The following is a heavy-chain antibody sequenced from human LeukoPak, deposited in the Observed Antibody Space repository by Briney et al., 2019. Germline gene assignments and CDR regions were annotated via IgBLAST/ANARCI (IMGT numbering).Heavy chain of an antibody. V-gene: IGHV3-30-3*01. CDR2: ISYDGSNK. D-gene: IGHD3-22*01. CDR1: GFTFSSYA. J-gene: IGHJ4*02. Sequence: PGGSLRLSCAASGFTFSSYAMHWVRQAPGKGLEWVAVISYDGSNKYYANSVKGRFTISRDNSKNTLYLQMNSLRAEDTAVYYCARADYYDSSGYYYGDSEYWGQGTLVTVSS. CDR3: ARADYYDSSGYYYGDSEY.